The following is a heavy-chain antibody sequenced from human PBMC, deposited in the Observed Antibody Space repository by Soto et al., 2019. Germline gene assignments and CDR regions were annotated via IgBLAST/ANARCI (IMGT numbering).Heavy chain of an antibody. Sequence: GESLKISCKGSGYSFTSYWISWVRQMPGKGLEWMGRIDPSDSYTNYSPSFQGHVTISADKPISTAYLQWSSLKASDTAMYYCARLSVDQLVTYYYYGMDVWGQGTTVTVSS. D-gene: IGHD6-6*01. CDR3: ARLSVDQLVTYYYYGMDV. J-gene: IGHJ6*02. V-gene: IGHV5-10-1*01. CDR2: IDPSDSYT. CDR1: GYSFTSYW.